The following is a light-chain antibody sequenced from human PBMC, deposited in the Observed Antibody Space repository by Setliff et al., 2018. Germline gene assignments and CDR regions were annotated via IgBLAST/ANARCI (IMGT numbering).Light chain of an antibody. CDR1: SSDVGGYNY. CDR2: DVS. Sequence: QSALAQPRSVSGSPGQSVTISCTGTSSDVGGYNYVSWYQQYLGKAPKLMIYDVSKRPSGVPDRFSGSKSGNTASLTISGLQAEDEADYYCCSYAGSYPYVFGTGTKVTVL. CDR3: CSYAGSYPYV. J-gene: IGLJ1*01. V-gene: IGLV2-11*01.